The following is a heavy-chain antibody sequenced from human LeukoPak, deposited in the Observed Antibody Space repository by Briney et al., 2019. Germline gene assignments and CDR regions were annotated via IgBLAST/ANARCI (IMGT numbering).Heavy chain of an antibody. CDR2: IYYTGST. V-gene: IGHV4-59*01. CDR1: GGSISSYY. Sequence: SETLSLTCTVSGGSISSYYWSWIRQPPGRGLEWIGYIYYTGSTDYNPSLKSRVAISVDTSKNQFSLKLSSVTAADTAVYYCARGSKAAPGTFDYWGQGTLVTVSS. D-gene: IGHD6-13*01. J-gene: IGHJ4*02. CDR3: ARGSKAAPGTFDY.